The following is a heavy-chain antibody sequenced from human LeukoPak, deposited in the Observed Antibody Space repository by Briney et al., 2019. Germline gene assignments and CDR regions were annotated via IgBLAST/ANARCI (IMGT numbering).Heavy chain of an antibody. CDR3: AKDLLGGDSGSYYEVGELGMDV. CDR1: GFTFGSYG. CDR2: ISYDGSNK. D-gene: IGHD1-26*01. Sequence: GRSLRLSCAVSGFTFGSYGMHWVRQAPGKGLEWVAVISYDGSNKYYADSVKGRFTISRDKSKNTLYLQMNSLRAEDTAVYYCAKDLLGGDSGSYYEVGELGMDVWGQGTTVTVSS. J-gene: IGHJ6*02. V-gene: IGHV3-30*18.